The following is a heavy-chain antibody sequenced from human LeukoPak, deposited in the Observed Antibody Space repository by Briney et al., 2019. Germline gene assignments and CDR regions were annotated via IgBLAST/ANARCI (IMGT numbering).Heavy chain of an antibody. J-gene: IGHJ4*02. V-gene: IGHV1-69*05. Sequence: SVKVSCKASGGTFSSYAISWVRQAPGQGLEWMGRIIPIFGTANYAQKLQGRVTMTTDTSTSTAYMELRSLRSDDTAVYYCARDRRWELYHDYWGQGTLVTVSS. CDR2: IIPIFGTA. D-gene: IGHD1-26*01. CDR1: GGTFSSYA. CDR3: ARDRRWELYHDY.